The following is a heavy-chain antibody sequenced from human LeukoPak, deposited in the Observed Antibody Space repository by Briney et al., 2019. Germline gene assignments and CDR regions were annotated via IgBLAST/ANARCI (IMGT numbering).Heavy chain of an antibody. CDR3: ASELQWSFYY. J-gene: IGHJ4*02. V-gene: IGHV3-48*03. D-gene: IGHD2-15*01. CDR1: GFTFRSCE. Sequence: GGSLRLSCAASGFTFRSCEMNWVRQAPGKGLEWVSYISGSGSSVYYADSVKGRFTISRDNAKNSLYLEMNSLRAEDTAVYYCASELQWSFYYWGQGTLVTVSS. CDR2: ISGSGSSV.